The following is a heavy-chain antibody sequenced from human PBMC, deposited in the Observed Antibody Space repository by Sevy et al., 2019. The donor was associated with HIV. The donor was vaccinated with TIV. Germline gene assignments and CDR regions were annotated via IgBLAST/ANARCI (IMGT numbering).Heavy chain of an antibody. CDR2: MDDSGTT. V-gene: IGHV4-59*01. CDR3: ARATGVWPTHPSDY. CDR1: SGSIYNYY. Sequence: SETLSLTCTVSSGSIYNYYWNWVRQPPGKGLEWIGYMDDSGTTECNASLKSRVTMSVDTFKNNFSLRLSSVTAADTAIYYCARATGVWPTHPSDYWGQGALVTVSS. J-gene: IGHJ4*02.